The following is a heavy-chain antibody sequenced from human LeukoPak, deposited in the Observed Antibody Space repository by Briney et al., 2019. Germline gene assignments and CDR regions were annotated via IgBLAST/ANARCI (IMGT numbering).Heavy chain of an antibody. D-gene: IGHD1-20*01. CDR2: IYHSGST. J-gene: IGHJ4*02. Sequence: PSGTLSLTCAVSGGSISSSNWWSWVRQPPGKGLEWIGEIYHSGSTNYSPSLKSRVTISVDKSKNQFSLKLSSVTAADTAVYYCASLRITGTTLDYWGQGTLVTVSS. V-gene: IGHV4-4*02. CDR1: GGSISSSNW. CDR3: ASLRITGTTLDY.